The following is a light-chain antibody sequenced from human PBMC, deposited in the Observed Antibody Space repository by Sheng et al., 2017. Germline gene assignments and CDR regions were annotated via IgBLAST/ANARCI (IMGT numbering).Light chain of an antibody. CDR1: QNIRNNY. CDR3: QQYDTAPPRT. CDR2: GAS. Sequence: EIVLTQSPGTLSLSPGERATLSCRASQNIRNNYLAWYQQKPGQSPRLLIYGASVRATGTPARFSGSGSGTEFTLTVSVLQSEDFAVYYCQQYDTAPPRTFGQGTEVEIK. J-gene: IGKJ1*01. V-gene: IGKV3-20*01.